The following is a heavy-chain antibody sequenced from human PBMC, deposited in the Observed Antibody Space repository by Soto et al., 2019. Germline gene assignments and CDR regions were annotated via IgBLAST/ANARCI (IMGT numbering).Heavy chain of an antibody. CDR2: ITSSSSYM. Sequence: PGGSLRLSCAASGFTFSSYSMNWVRQAPGKGLEWVSSITSSSSYMYYADSVKGRFTISRDNAKNSLYLQMNSLRAEDTAVCYCARATGTRNWFDPWGQGTLVTVSS. CDR3: ARATGTRNWFDP. V-gene: IGHV3-21*01. CDR1: GFTFSSYS. J-gene: IGHJ5*02. D-gene: IGHD1-1*01.